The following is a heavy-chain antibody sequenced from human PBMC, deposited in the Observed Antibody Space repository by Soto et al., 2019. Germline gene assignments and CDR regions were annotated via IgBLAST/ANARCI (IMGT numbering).Heavy chain of an antibody. D-gene: IGHD6-13*01. V-gene: IGHV3-23*01. Sequence: EVQLLESGGGLVQPGGSLRLSCAASGFTFSSCAMGWVRQAPGKGLEWVSDIIDSGASTYYADSVKGRFTISRDNSKSTLYLQMNSLRAEDTALYYCAKGSSYYYYYGVDVWGQGTTVTVSS. CDR3: AKGSSYYYYYGVDV. CDR2: IIDSGAST. CDR1: GFTFSSCA. J-gene: IGHJ6*02.